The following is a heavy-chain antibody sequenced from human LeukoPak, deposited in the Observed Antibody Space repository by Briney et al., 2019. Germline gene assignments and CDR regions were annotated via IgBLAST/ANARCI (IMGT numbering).Heavy chain of an antibody. CDR1: GFTFRRYW. CDR2: INSYQSST. V-gene: IGHV3-74*01. Sequence: PGGSLRLSCAASGFTFRRYWLHWLRPAPGKGLAWVSRINSYQSSTSYADSVKGRFTISRDNSKNTLYLQMNSLRAEDTAVYYCAKDGYYDSSAYYYVRYFDLWGRGTLVTVSS. J-gene: IGHJ2*01. CDR3: AKDGYYDSSAYYYVRYFDL. D-gene: IGHD3-22*01.